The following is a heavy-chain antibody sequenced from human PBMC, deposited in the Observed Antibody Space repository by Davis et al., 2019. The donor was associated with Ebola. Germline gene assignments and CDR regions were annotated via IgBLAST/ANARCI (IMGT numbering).Heavy chain of an antibody. V-gene: IGHV1-46*01. CDR3: ARERWLQWGRVNYYFDY. D-gene: IGHD5-24*01. CDR2: INPSGGST. CDR1: GYTFTSYY. Sequence: ASVKVSCKASGYTFTSYYMHWVRQAPGQGLEWMGIINPSGGSTSYAQKFQGRVTMTRDTSTSTVYMELSSLRSEDTAVYYCARERWLQWGRVNYYFDYWGQGTLVTVSS. J-gene: IGHJ4*02.